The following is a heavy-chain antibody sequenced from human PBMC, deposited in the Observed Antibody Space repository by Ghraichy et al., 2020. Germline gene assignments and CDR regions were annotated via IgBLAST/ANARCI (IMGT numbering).Heavy chain of an antibody. V-gene: IGHV3-21*01. CDR3: ARGSPTFDYFDY. D-gene: IGHD3-16*01. Sequence: GGSLRLSCAAPGFTFSSYSMNWVRQAPGKGLEWVSSISSGSSYIYYADSVKGRFTVSRDNAKNSLYLQMHSLRAEDTAVYYCARGSPTFDYFDYWGQGTLVTVSS. J-gene: IGHJ4*02. CDR1: GFTFSSYS. CDR2: ISSGSSYI.